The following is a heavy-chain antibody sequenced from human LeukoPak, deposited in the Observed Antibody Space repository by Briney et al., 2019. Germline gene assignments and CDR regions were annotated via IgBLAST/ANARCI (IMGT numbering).Heavy chain of an antibody. Sequence: GASVKVSCKASGYTFTSYGISWERQAPGQGLEWMGWISAYNGNTNYAQKLQGRVTMTTDTSTSTAYMELRSLRSDDTAVYYCARDQGPYGGNPGNWFDPWGQGTLVTVSS. V-gene: IGHV1-18*01. CDR3: ARDQGPYGGNPGNWFDP. CDR2: ISAYNGNT. CDR1: GYTFTSYG. D-gene: IGHD4-23*01. J-gene: IGHJ5*02.